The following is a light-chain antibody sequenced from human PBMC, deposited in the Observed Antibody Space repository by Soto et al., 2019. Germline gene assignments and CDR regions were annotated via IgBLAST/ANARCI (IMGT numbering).Light chain of an antibody. CDR2: STS. V-gene: IGKV1-17*03. CDR1: QSISTW. Sequence: DIQMTQSPSAMSASVGDRVTITCRASQSISTWLAWYQQKPGKAPKGLIYSTSSLHSGVPSRFSGSGSGTDFTLTISSLQPEDFATYYCLQYNSYPRTFGQGTRGDIK. CDR3: LQYNSYPRT. J-gene: IGKJ1*01.